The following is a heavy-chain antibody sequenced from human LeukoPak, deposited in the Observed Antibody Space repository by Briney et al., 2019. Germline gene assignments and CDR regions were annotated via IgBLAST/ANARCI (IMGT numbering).Heavy chain of an antibody. V-gene: IGHV3-23*01. CDR3: AKGGRSPGSYGAYFDY. CDR2: ISGSGGST. CDR1: GFTFSSYG. D-gene: IGHD1-26*01. Sequence: GGSLRLSCAASGFTFSSYGMGWVRQAPGKGLEWVSAISGSGGSTYYADSVKGRFTISRDNSKNTLYLQMNSLRAEDTAVYYCAKGGRSPGSYGAYFDYWGQGTLVTVSS. J-gene: IGHJ4*02.